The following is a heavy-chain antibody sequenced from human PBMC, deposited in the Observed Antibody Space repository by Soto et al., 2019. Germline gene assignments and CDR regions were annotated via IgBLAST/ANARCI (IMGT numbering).Heavy chain of an antibody. CDR2: ISSSSGYT. Sequence: QVQLVESGGGLVKPGGSLRLSCAASGVTFSDYYMSWIRQAPAQGLEWVSYISSSSGYTTYADSVKGRFTISRDNAKNSLCLQMNSLRAEDTAVYYCATVRYYYDTSGYYHYYFDYWGQGTLVTVSS. CDR3: ATVRYYYDTSGYYHYYFDY. J-gene: IGHJ4*02. V-gene: IGHV3-11*06. D-gene: IGHD3-22*01. CDR1: GVTFSDYY.